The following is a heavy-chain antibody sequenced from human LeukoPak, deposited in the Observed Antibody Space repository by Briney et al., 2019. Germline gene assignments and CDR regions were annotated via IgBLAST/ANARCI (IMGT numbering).Heavy chain of an antibody. J-gene: IGHJ5*02. CDR1: GGTFSSYA. Sequence: GASVKVSCKASGGTFSSYAISWVRQAPGQGLEWMGGIIPIFGTANYAQKFQGRVTITADKSTSTAYMELSSLRSEDTAVYYCARGPTTPERKNWFDPWGQGTLVTVSS. D-gene: IGHD1-1*01. CDR3: ARGPTTPERKNWFDP. V-gene: IGHV1-69*06. CDR2: IIPIFGTA.